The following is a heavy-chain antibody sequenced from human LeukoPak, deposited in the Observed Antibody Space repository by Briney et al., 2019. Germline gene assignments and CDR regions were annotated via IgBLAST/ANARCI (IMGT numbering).Heavy chain of an antibody. Sequence: PGGSLRLSCAASGFTFDDYAMHWVRQAPGKGLGWVSFITGDGGGTYYADSVKGRFTISRDNSKNSLSLQMNGLRNEDTALYYCAKDRDTTGYEHWGQGTLVTVSS. CDR2: ITGDGGGT. CDR3: AKDRDTTGYEH. J-gene: IGHJ1*01. D-gene: IGHD1-1*01. V-gene: IGHV3-43*02. CDR1: GFTFDDYA.